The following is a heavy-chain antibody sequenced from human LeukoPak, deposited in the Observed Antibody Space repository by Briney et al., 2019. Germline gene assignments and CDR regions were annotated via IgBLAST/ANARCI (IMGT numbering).Heavy chain of an antibody. J-gene: IGHJ6*02. CDR1: GHTFTGYF. V-gene: IGHV1-2*02. CDR2: INPNIGGT. D-gene: IGHD3-22*01. Sequence: ASVTVSFKAPGHTFTGYFMHWVRQAPGQGLEWMGWINPNIGGTNYAQNFQGRVTMTRDTSISTVYMELRRLRSDDTAVYYCARAARVDYYDSSPYGMDVWGQGTTVTVSS. CDR3: ARAARVDYYDSSPYGMDV.